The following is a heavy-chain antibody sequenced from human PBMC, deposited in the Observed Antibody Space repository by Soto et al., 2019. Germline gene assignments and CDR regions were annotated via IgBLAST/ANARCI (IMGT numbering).Heavy chain of an antibody. J-gene: IGHJ5*02. V-gene: IGHV1-8*01. CDR3: ARTPSGVVAAPRINWFDP. CDR1: GYTFTSYD. D-gene: IGHD2-15*01. Sequence: QVQLVQSGAEVKKPGASVKVSCKASGYTFTSYDINWVRQATGQGLEWMVWMNPNSGNTGYAQKFQVRVTMTRNTSISTAYMELSSLRSEDTAVYYCARTPSGVVAAPRINWFDPWGQGTLVTVSS. CDR2: MNPNSGNT.